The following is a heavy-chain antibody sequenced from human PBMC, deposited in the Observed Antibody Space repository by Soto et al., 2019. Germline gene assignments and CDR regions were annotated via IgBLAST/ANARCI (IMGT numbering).Heavy chain of an antibody. CDR1: GLTFSTYA. D-gene: IGHD3-10*01. CDR3: AKAPRGRAHGDWYFDL. J-gene: IGHJ2*01. V-gene: IGHV3-23*01. Sequence: EMQLLESGGALEQPGGSLRLSCAASGLTFSTYAMTWVRLPPGRGLDYVSAITSSGDKTWYADSVKGRFTISRDNSKSTLYLQINTLRGEDTAIYYCAKAPRGRAHGDWYFDLWVRGTLVTVSS. CDR2: ITSSGDKT.